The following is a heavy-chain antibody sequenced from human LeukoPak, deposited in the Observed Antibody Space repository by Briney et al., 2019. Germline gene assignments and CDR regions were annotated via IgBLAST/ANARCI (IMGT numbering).Heavy chain of an antibody. CDR1: GYTFTSYY. J-gene: IGHJ3*02. V-gene: IGHV1-46*01. CDR3: ARGYDSSQEGAFDI. D-gene: IGHD3-22*01. CDR2: INPSGGST. Sequence: ASVKVSCKASGYTFTSYYMHWVRQAPGQGLEWMGIINPSGGSTNYAQKLQGRVTMTTDTSTSTAYMELRSLRSDDTAVYYCARGYDSSQEGAFDIWGQGTMVTVSS.